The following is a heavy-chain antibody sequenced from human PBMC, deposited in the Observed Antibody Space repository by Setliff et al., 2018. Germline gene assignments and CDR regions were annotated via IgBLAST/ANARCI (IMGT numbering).Heavy chain of an antibody. CDR2: IKQDGSEK. J-gene: IGHJ3*02. V-gene: IGHV3-7*01. D-gene: IGHD6-19*01. CDR3: EGRAVADRGFDI. CDR1: GFTFSNDW. Sequence: GGSLRLSCAASGFTFSNDWMSWVRQAPGKGLEWVANIKQDGSEKYYVDSVKGRFTIYRDNAKNSLYLQMNSLRAEDTAVYYCEGRAVADRGFDIWGQGTTVTVSS.